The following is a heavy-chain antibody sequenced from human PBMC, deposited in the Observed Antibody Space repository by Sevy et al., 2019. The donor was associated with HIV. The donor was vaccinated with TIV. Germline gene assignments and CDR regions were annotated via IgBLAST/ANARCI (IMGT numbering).Heavy chain of an antibody. V-gene: IGHV3-7*03. Sequence: GGSLRLSCAASGFTFSSYWMSWVRQAPGKGLEWVANIKQDGSEKYYVDSVKGRFTISRDNSKNTLYLQMNSLRAEDTAVYYCAKVGIRPDYDFDYWGQGTLVTVSS. CDR1: GFTFSSYW. CDR3: AKVGIRPDYDFDY. J-gene: IGHJ4*02. CDR2: IKQDGSEK. D-gene: IGHD4-17*01.